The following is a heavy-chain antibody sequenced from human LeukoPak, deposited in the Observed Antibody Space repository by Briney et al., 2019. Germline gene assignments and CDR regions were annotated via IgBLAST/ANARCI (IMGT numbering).Heavy chain of an antibody. J-gene: IGHJ4*02. D-gene: IGHD2-2*02. Sequence: QPGRSLILCCTSAGFTCGDYAMCGVRQAPGEGLGLVGFIRSKSYGGTTDYAASVKGRSTISSDDSKSIAYLQRNSLKTEDTAVYYCTSCSSISCYTFDFDYWGQGTLVTVSS. CDR3: TSCSSISCYTFDFDY. CDR2: IRSKSYGGTT. V-gene: IGHV3-49*04. CDR1: GFTCGDYA.